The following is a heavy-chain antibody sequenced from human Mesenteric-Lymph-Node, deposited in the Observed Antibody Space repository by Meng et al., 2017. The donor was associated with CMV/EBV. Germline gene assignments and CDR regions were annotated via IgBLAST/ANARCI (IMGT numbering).Heavy chain of an antibody. CDR3: ARDGDHYDVWSGADV. D-gene: IGHD3-3*01. V-gene: IGHV3-66*02. J-gene: IGHJ4*02. Sequence: SGFSGYSHFMAWVRQAPGKGLECVSVIYSGGDTYYADAVKGRFTLSRDISKNTLYLQMNGLRPDDTAIYFCARDGDHYDVWSGADVWGQGTVVTVSS. CDR1: GFSGYSHF. CDR2: IYSGGDT.